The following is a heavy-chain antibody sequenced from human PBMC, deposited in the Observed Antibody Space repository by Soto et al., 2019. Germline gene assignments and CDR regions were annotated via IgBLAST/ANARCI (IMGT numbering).Heavy chain of an antibody. Sequence: GGALRISCGAPGFPFFSHSLSWGRQAPGKGLEWVSAISGSGGSTYYADSVKGRFTISRDNSKNTLYLQMNSLRAEDTAVYYCAKSSLRYSSSSLYPYWGQGTLVTVSS. CDR3: AKSSLRYSSSSLYPY. CDR2: ISGSGGST. J-gene: IGHJ4*02. D-gene: IGHD6-6*01. V-gene: IGHV3-23*01. CDR1: GFPFFSHS.